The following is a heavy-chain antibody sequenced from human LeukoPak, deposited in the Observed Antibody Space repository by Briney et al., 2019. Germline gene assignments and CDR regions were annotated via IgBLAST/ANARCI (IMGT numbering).Heavy chain of an antibody. D-gene: IGHD3-22*01. Sequence: PGGSLRLSCAASGFTLSSYEMNWVRQAPGKGLEWVSNIIRSGSTIYYADSVKGRFTISRDNAKNSLYLQMNSLRAEDTAVYYCARQQMYFYDSSGWHYYGMDVWGQGTTVTVSS. J-gene: IGHJ6*02. CDR3: ARQQMYFYDSSGWHYYGMDV. V-gene: IGHV3-48*03. CDR2: IIRSGSTI. CDR1: GFTLSSYE.